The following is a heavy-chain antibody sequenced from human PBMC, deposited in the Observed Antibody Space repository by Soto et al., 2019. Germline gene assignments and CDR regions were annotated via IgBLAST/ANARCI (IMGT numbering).Heavy chain of an antibody. D-gene: IGHD2-2*01. Sequence: PSETLSLTCTVSGGSISSGEYYWSWIRQPPGKGLEWIGYISYSGSTYYNPSLQSRVSISVDTSKNQFSLKLSSVTAADTAVYYCDRSHARVPGFDYWGQGTLVTVSS. J-gene: IGHJ4*02. CDR1: GGSISSGEYY. V-gene: IGHV4-30-4*01. CDR2: ISYSGST. CDR3: DRSHARVPGFDY.